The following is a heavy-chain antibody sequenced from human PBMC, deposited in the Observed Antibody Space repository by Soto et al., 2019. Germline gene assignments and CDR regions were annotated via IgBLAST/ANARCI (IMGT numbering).Heavy chain of an antibody. CDR1: GFTFSSYG. CDR2: ISYDGSNK. J-gene: IGHJ4*02. CDR3: AKVRGDYDILTGPDY. D-gene: IGHD3-9*01. Sequence: PGGSLRLSCAASGFTFSSYGMHWVCQAPGKGLEWVAVISYDGSNKYYADSVKGRFTISRDNSKNTLYLQMNSLRAEDTAVYYCAKVRGDYDILTGPDYWGQGTLVTVSS. V-gene: IGHV3-30*18.